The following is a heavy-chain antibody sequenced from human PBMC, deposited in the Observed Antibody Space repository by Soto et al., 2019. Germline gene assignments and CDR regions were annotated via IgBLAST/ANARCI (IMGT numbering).Heavy chain of an antibody. Sequence: EVQLVESGGGLVQPGGSLRLSCAASGFTFSSYWMHWVRHVAEKGLVWVSRIKSDGSSTHYADSVKGRFTISRDNAKNTLYLQMNSLRAEDTAVYYCARGGPSSSSSWYPYWGQGTLVTVSS. V-gene: IGHV3-74*01. CDR1: GFTFSSYW. CDR2: IKSDGSST. J-gene: IGHJ4*02. D-gene: IGHD6-13*01. CDR3: ARGGPSSSSSWYPY.